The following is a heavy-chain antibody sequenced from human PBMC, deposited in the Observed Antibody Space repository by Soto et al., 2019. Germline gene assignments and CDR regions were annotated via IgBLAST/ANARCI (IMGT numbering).Heavy chain of an antibody. D-gene: IGHD3-3*01. CDR2: IIPIFGTA. V-gene: IGHV1-69*13. CDR1: GGTFSSYA. CDR3: ARDLHSGFGVVIMRDHYGMDV. Sequence: SVKVSCKASGGTFSSYAISWVRQAPGQGLEWMGGIIPIFGTANYAQKFQGRVTITADESTSTAYMELSSLRSEDTAVYYCARDLHSGFGVVIMRDHYGMDVWGQGTTVTVSS. J-gene: IGHJ6*02.